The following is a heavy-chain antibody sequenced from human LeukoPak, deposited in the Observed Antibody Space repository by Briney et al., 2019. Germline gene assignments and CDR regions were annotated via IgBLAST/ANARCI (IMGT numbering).Heavy chain of an antibody. V-gene: IGHV4-34*01. CDR3: ARVGAVAHPYFDY. CDR2: INHSGST. D-gene: IGHD6-19*01. CDR1: GGSFSGYY. Sequence: PSETLSLTCAVYGGSFSGYYWSWIRQPPGKGLEWIGEINHSGSTNYNPSLKSRVTISVDTSKNQFSLKLSSVTAADTAVYYCARVGAVAHPYFDYWGQGTLVTVSS. J-gene: IGHJ4*02.